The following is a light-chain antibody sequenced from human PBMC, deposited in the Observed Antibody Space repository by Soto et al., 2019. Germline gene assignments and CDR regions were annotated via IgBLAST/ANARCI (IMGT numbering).Light chain of an antibody. CDR3: AAWDDSLRGPV. J-gene: IGLJ2*01. CDR2: SNH. Sequence: QSVLTQPPSASGTPGQRVTISCSGSSSNIGTNYVYWYQQLPGTAPKLLIYSNHQRPSGVPDRFSGSKSGTSASLAISGLRSEDEADYYCAAWDDSLRGPVFGGGTKLTVL. CDR1: SSNIGTNY. V-gene: IGLV1-47*02.